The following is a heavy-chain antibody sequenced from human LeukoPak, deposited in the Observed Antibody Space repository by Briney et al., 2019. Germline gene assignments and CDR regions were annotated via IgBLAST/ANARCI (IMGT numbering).Heavy chain of an antibody. CDR3: AKGHSGYYFDY. CDR2: MNPNSGNT. CDR1: GYTFTSYD. Sequence: GASVKVSCKASGYTFTSYDINWVRQAAGQGLEWMGWMNPNSGNTGYAQKFQGRVTITRNTSISTAYMELSSLRSEDTAVYYCAKGHSGYYFDYWGQGTLVTVSS. V-gene: IGHV1-8*03. D-gene: IGHD5-12*01. J-gene: IGHJ4*02.